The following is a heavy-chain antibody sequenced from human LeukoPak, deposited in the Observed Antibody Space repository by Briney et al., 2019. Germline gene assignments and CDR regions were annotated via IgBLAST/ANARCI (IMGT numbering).Heavy chain of an antibody. CDR2: IYYSGST. V-gene: IGHV4-59*01. Sequence: PSETLSLTCTVSGGSISSYYWSWSRQPPGKGLEWIGYIYYSGSTNYNPSLKSRVTISVDTSKNQFSLKLSSVTAADTAVYYCARDSIADYWGQGTLVTVSS. D-gene: IGHD3-3*02. J-gene: IGHJ4*02. CDR3: ARDSIADY. CDR1: GGSISSYY.